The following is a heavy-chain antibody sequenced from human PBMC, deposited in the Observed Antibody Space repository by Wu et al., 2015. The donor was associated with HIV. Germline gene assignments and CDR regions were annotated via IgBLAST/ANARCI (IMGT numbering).Heavy chain of an antibody. D-gene: IGHD6-19*01. CDR1: GYTFNKYG. V-gene: IGHV1-69*05. CDR3: ASPRSPGYSSAWPTYFDY. J-gene: IGHJ4*02. CDR2: IIPLFGTT. Sequence: QVRLVQSGRELRKPGASVKVSCKASGYTFNKYGINWVRQAPGQGLEWMGGIIPLFGTTDYAQIFQGRVTITTDESTSTAYMRLSSLRSEDTAVYYCASPRSPGYSSAWPTYFDYWGQGTLVTVSS.